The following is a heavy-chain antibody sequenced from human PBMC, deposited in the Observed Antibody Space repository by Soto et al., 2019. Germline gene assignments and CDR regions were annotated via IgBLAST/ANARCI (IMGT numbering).Heavy chain of an antibody. V-gene: IGHV4-30-2*01. CDR3: ARAHYGPSGYYFDS. J-gene: IGHJ4*02. CDR1: GDSISSGGYS. Sequence: SETLSLTCTVSGDSISSGGYSWSWIRQPPQKGLEWIGYTYHTGSTSYSPSLKSRVTISVDKSKNQFSLILNSVTAADTAIYYCARAHYGPSGYYFDSWGQGTLVTVSS. CDR2: TYHTGST. D-gene: IGHD3-22*01.